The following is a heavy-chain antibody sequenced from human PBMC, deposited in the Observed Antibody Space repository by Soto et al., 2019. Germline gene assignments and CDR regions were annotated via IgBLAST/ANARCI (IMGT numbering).Heavy chain of an antibody. Sequence: EVQLVESGGGLVQPGGSLRLSCAVSGFTFISYSMSWVRQAPGEGLEWVANIQQDGSEKYYVDSVKGRFTISRDNAKNSLYLLMNSLRAEDTAVYYCARDLPGYCTTTDCYSYFDYWGQGTLVTVSS. CDR1: GFTFISYS. CDR3: ARDLPGYCTTTDCYSYFDY. D-gene: IGHD2-2*02. V-gene: IGHV3-7*03. J-gene: IGHJ4*02. CDR2: IQQDGSEK.